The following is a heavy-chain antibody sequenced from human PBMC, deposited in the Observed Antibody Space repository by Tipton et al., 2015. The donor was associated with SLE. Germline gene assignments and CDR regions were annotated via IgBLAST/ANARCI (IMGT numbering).Heavy chain of an antibody. Sequence: TLSLTCTVSGGSISSGTYYWSWLRQPAGKGLEWIGRIYTSGSTSYNPSLKSRVTISVDTSKNQVSLKLSSVTAADTAVYYCATEDVVTVPAAIEAYYYYMDIWGKGTTVTVSS. J-gene: IGHJ6*03. CDR1: GGSISSGTYY. CDR2: IYTSGST. D-gene: IGHD2-2*02. CDR3: ATEDVVTVPAAIEAYYYYMDI. V-gene: IGHV4-61*02.